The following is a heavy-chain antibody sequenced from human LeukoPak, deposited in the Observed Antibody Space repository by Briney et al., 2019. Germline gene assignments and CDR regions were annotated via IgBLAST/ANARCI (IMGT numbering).Heavy chain of an antibody. D-gene: IGHD7-27*01. CDR1: GFTFSSYA. Sequence: GGSLRLSCAASGFTFSSYAMHWVRQAPGKGLEWVAVISYDGSNKYYADSVKGRFTISRDNSKNTLYLQMNSLRAEDTAVYYCARDGGPTGDPFTYYGMDVWGQGTTVTVSS. V-gene: IGHV3-30*04. CDR3: ARDGGPTGDPFTYYGMDV. CDR2: ISYDGSNK. J-gene: IGHJ6*02.